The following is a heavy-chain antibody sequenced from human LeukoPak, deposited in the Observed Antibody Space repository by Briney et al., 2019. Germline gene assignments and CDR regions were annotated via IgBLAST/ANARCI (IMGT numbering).Heavy chain of an antibody. J-gene: IGHJ4*02. D-gene: IGHD6-13*01. V-gene: IGHV3-7*01. CDR2: IKQDGSEK. Sequence: PGGSLRLSCAASGFTLSSYWMSWVRQAPGKGLEWVANIKQDGSEKYYVDSVKGRFTISRDNAKNSLYLQMNSLRAEDTAVYYCARERYSSSWFDYWGQGTLVTVSS. CDR3: ARERYSSSWFDY. CDR1: GFTLSSYW.